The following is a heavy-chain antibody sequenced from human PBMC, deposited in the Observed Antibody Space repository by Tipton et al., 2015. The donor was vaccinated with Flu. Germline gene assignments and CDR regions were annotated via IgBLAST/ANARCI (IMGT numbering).Heavy chain of an antibody. CDR2: ISSSGSTI. D-gene: IGHD5-18*01. Sequence: SLRLSCAASGFTFSTYEMNWVRQAPGKGLEWVSYISSSGSTIYYADSVKGRFTISRDNAKNSLYLQMNSLRAEDTAVYYCARVPGYSYGAYYYGMDVWGQGTTVTVSS. CDR3: ARVPGYSYGAYYYGMDV. V-gene: IGHV3-48*03. J-gene: IGHJ6*02. CDR1: GFTFSTYE.